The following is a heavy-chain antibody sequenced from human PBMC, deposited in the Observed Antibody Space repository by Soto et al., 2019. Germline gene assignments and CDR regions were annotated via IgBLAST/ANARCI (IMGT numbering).Heavy chain of an antibody. V-gene: IGHV1-18*04. Sequence: QVQLVQSGAEVKKPGASVKVSCRASDYTFSNYGMNWVRQAPGQGLEWLGWLSSYKDNTWYAQKFQGRVAMTTDTSTSTVYMELRSLSSDDTAVYYCAVSTWSASHFGMDVWGQGITVTVS. CDR2: LSSYKDNT. D-gene: IGHD3-3*01. J-gene: IGHJ6*02. CDR3: AVSTWSASHFGMDV. CDR1: DYTFSNYG.